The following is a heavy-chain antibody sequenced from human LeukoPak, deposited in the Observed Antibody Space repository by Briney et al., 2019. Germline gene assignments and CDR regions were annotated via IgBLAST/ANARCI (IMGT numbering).Heavy chain of an antibody. Sequence: ASVKVSCKASGYTFTSYDINWVRQAPGQGLEWMGIINPSGGSTSYAQKFQGRVTMTRDMSTSTVYMELSSLRSEDTAVYYCARDNSSSSFGYWGQGTLVTVSS. CDR2: INPSGGST. D-gene: IGHD6-6*01. V-gene: IGHV1-46*01. CDR3: ARDNSSSSFGY. CDR1: GYTFTSYD. J-gene: IGHJ4*02.